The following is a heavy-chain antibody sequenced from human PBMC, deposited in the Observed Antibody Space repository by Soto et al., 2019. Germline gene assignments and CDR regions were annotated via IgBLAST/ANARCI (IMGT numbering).Heavy chain of an antibody. CDR1: GGTFSSYA. V-gene: IGHV1-69*12. D-gene: IGHD3-22*01. CDR3: ARSTSYYYHSSGYYFRV. J-gene: IGHJ4*02. CDR2: IIPIFGTA. Sequence: QVQLVQSGAEVKKPGSSVKVSCKASGGTFSSYAISWVRQAPGQGLEWMGGIIPIFGTANYAQKFQGRVTITADESTSTAYMGLSRLRTEDTAVYYCARSTSYYYHSSGYYFRVWGQGTLVTVSS.